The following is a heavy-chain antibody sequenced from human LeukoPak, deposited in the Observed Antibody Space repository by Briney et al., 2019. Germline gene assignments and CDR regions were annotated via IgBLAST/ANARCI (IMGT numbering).Heavy chain of an antibody. Sequence: PSETLSLTCTVSSYSINNGYYWGWIRQPPGKGLEWIGSLYHSGSTYYSPSLKSRVTISVDTSRNQFSMKLTSVTAADTAVYYCARGRDGLGFDPWGQGTLVIVSS. CDR3: ARGRDGLGFDP. CDR1: SYSINNGYY. V-gene: IGHV4-38-2*02. CDR2: LYHSGST. D-gene: IGHD3/OR15-3a*01. J-gene: IGHJ5*02.